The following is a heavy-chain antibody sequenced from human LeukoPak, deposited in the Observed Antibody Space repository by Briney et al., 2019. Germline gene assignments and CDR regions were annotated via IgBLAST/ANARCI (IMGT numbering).Heavy chain of an antibody. J-gene: IGHJ4*02. Sequence: GGSLRLSCAASXFIFSSYLVSWVRQAPGKRLEWVANINQDESERYYVDSVKGRFTISRDNAKKSLYLQMNSLRAEDTAVYYCARVVERYFDYWGQGTLLTVSS. CDR3: ARVVERYFDY. CDR1: XFIFSSYL. CDR2: INQDESER. V-gene: IGHV3-7*05. D-gene: IGHD6-6*01.